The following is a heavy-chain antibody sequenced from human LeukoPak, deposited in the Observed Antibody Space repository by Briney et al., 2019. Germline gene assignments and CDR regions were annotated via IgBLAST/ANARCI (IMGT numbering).Heavy chain of an antibody. CDR2: IIPIFGTA. D-gene: IGHD3-10*01. V-gene: IGHV1-69*01. J-gene: IGHJ6*04. CDR3: ARGITMVRGVIDYYYYGMDV. Sequence: SVKVSCKASGGTLSSYAISWLRQAPGQGLEWMGGIIPIFGTANYAQKFQGRVTITADESTSTAYMELSSLRSEDTAVYYCARGITMVRGVIDYYYYGMDVWGKGTTVTVSS. CDR1: GGTLSSYA.